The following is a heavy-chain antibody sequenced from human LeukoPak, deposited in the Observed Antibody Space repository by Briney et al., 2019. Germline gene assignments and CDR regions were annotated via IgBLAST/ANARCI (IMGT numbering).Heavy chain of an antibody. V-gene: IGHV3-30*02. CDR3: AKREYDYVWGSSGLIDY. Sequence: GGSLRLSCAASGFTFSSYGMHWVRQAPGKGLEWVAFIRYDGSNKYYADSVKGRFTISRDNSKNTLYLQMNSLRAEDTAVYYCAKREYDYVWGSSGLIDYWGQGTLGTVSS. J-gene: IGHJ4*02. CDR2: IRYDGSNK. CDR1: GFTFSSYG. D-gene: IGHD3-16*01.